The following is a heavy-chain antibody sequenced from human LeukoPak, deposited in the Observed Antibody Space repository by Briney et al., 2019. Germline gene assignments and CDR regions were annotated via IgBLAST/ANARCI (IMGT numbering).Heavy chain of an antibody. D-gene: IGHD4-17*01. Sequence: SETLSLTCAVYGGSFSGYYWSWIRQPPGKGLEWIGEINHSGSPNYNPSLKSRVTISVDTSKNQFSLKLSSVTAADTAVYYCARELATVTNYFDYWGQGTLVTVSS. CDR3: ARELATVTNYFDY. CDR2: INHSGSP. CDR1: GGSFSGYY. V-gene: IGHV4-34*01. J-gene: IGHJ4*02.